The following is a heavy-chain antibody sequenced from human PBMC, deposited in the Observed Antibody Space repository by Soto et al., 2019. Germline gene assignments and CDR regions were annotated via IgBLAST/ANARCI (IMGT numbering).Heavy chain of an antibody. D-gene: IGHD2-15*01. J-gene: IGHJ3*02. V-gene: IGHV4-39*01. CDR3: AGRIVVVVAANDAFDI. CDR2: IYYSGST. Sequence: SETLSLTCTVSGCSISSSSYYWGWIRQPPGKGLEWIGSIYYSGSTYYNPSLKSRVTISVDTSKNQFSLKLSSVTAADTAVYYCAGRIVVVVAANDAFDIWGQGTMVTVSS. CDR1: GCSISSSSYY.